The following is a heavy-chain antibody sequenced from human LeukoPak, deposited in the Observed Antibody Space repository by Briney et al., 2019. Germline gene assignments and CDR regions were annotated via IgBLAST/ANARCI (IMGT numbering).Heavy chain of an antibody. CDR1: GFXXXTYS. Sequence: SGFXXXTYSMNWVSQAPGKGLEWVSYISGDGTTIYYADSVRGRFTISRDNINNSVYLQMNSLRAEDTAVYYCARRFDSWGQGTLVTVSS. J-gene: IGHJ4*02. CDR3: ARRFDS. V-gene: IGHV3-48*01. CDR2: ISGDGTTI.